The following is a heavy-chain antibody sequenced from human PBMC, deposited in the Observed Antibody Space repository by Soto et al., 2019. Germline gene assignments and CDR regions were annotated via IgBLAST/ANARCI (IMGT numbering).Heavy chain of an antibody. CDR1: GGSTSIYY. CDR2: VYNSGEK. J-gene: IGHJ3*01. D-gene: IGHD2-8*01. V-gene: IGHV4-59*01. CDR3: AKWCGGCNAFDD. Sequence: SETLSLTFSVSGGSTSIYYWNWILQPPGKGMEWIGYVYNSGEKNYETYLKSRVNMSVDTSKNEFSMKLSSVTAADTAVYYCAKWCGGCNAFDDWGQGIKVTVSS.